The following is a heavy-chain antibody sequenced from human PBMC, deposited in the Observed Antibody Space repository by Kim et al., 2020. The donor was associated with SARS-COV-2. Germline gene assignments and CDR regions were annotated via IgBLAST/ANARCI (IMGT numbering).Heavy chain of an antibody. Sequence: GGSLRLSCAASGFTFSSYAMSWVRQAPGKGLEWVSVISDSGAGTYHADSVKGRFTMSRDNSKNTLYLQMNSLRAEDTAVYYCAKGVKVYGSGGFNYYGMDVWGQGTTVTVSS. CDR3: AKGVKVYGSGGFNYYGMDV. J-gene: IGHJ6*02. CDR1: GFTFSSYA. V-gene: IGHV3-23*01. CDR2: ISDSGAGT. D-gene: IGHD3-10*01.